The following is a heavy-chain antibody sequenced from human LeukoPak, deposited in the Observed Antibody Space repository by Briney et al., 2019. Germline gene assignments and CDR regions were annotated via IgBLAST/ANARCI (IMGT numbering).Heavy chain of an antibody. Sequence: GWVTISADKSISTAYLQWSSLKASDTAMYYCARHHYDSSGYFDYWGQGTLVTVSS. CDR3: ARHHYDSSGYFDY. D-gene: IGHD3-22*01. V-gene: IGHV5-51*01. J-gene: IGHJ4*02.